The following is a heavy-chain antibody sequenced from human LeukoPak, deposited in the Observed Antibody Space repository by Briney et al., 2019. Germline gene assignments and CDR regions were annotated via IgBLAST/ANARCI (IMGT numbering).Heavy chain of an antibody. CDR2: INPNSGGT. CDR3: AKGGSSYSEMDY. V-gene: IGHV1-2*02. J-gene: IGHJ4*02. D-gene: IGHD4-11*01. Sequence: ASVKVSCKASGYTFTVFYMHWVRQAPGQGLEWMGWINPNSGGTNYAQKFQGRVTMTRDTSITTAYMELNSLRADDTAVYYCAKGGSSYSEMDYWGQGTLVTVSS. CDR1: GYTFTVFY.